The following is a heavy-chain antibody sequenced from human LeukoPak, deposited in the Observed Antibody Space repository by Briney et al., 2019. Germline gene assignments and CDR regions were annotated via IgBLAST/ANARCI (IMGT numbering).Heavy chain of an antibody. J-gene: IGHJ5*02. D-gene: IGHD1-26*01. Sequence: GGSLRLSCAASGFTFDDYAMHWVRQAPGTGLEWVSGISWNSGSIGYADSVKGRFTISRDNSKNTLYLRMNSLRAEDTAVYYCAREKLVGATSWFDPWGQGTLVTVSS. CDR3: AREKLVGATSWFDP. V-gene: IGHV3-9*01. CDR1: GFTFDDYA. CDR2: ISWNSGSI.